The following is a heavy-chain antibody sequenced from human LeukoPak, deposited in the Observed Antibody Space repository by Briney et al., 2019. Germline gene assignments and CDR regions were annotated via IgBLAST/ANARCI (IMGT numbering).Heavy chain of an antibody. CDR1: GFTFSSYA. CDR2: ISYDGSNK. CDR3: ARVSYSGYDYTSPFAY. D-gene: IGHD5-12*01. Sequence: GGSLRLSCVASGFTFSSYAMHWVRQAPGKGLEWVAVISYDGSNKYYADSVKGRFTISRDNSKNTLYLQMNSLRAEDTAVYYCARVSYSGYDYTSPFAYWGQGTLVTVSS. V-gene: IGHV3-30-3*01. J-gene: IGHJ4*02.